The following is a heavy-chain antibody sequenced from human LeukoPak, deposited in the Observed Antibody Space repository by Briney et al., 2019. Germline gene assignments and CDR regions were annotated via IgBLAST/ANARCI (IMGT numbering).Heavy chain of an antibody. CDR2: ISSSSDTI. CDR3: ARAMVRGVIP. V-gene: IGHV3-48*02. CDR1: GFTFSSYW. D-gene: IGHD3-10*01. Sequence: GGSLRLSCAASGFTFSSYWMHWVRQAPGKGLEWVSYISSSSDTIYYADSVKGRFTISRDNAKNSLYLQMNSLRDEDTAVYYCARAMVRGVIPWGQGSLVTVSS. J-gene: IGHJ5*02.